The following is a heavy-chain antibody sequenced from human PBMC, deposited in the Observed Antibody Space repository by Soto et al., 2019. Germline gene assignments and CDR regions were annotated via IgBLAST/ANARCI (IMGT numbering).Heavy chain of an antibody. D-gene: IGHD3-10*01. CDR1: GFVFKDSS. CDR2: IRDRAYNYAT. J-gene: IGHJ4*02. Sequence: EVLLVASGGGLVQPGGSLKLSCAASGFVFKDSSIHWVRQASWKGLEWIFRIRDRAYNYATAYAASVKGRFTISRDDSTNLAYLPMHGLETEDTAIYYCTRLIRAAPDYWGQGTLVTVSS. V-gene: IGHV3-73*01. CDR3: TRLIRAAPDY.